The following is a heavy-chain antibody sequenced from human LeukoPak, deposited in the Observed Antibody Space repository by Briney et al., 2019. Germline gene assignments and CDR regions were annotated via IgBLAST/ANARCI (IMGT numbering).Heavy chain of an antibody. V-gene: IGHV3-23*01. Sequence: GGSLRLSCAASGFTFSSYGMSWVRQAPGKGLEWVSAISGSGGSTYYADSVKGRFTISRDNSKNTLYLQMNSLRAEDTAVYYCARAPYELYYYYYMDVWGKGTTGTGSS. D-gene: IGHD5-12*01. CDR2: ISGSGGST. J-gene: IGHJ6*03. CDR3: ARAPYELYYYYYMDV. CDR1: GFTFSSYG.